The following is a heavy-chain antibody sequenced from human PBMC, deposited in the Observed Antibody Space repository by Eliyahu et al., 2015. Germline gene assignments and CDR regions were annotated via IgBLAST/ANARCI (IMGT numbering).Heavy chain of an antibody. V-gene: IGHV3-48*02. CDR3: ARDGLYSSGWPRGIDY. Sequence: EVQLVESGGGLVQPGGSLRLSCAASGFTFSSYSMNWVRQAPGKGLEWVSYISSSSSTIYYADSVKGRFTISRDNAKNSLYLQMNSLRDEDTAVYYCARDGLYSSGWPRGIDYWGQGTLVTGSS. J-gene: IGHJ4*02. CDR2: ISSSSSTI. CDR1: GFTFSSYS. D-gene: IGHD6-19*01.